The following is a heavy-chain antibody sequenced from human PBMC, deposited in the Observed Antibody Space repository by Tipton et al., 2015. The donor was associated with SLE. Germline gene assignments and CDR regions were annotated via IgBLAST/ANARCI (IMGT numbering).Heavy chain of an antibody. V-gene: IGHV4-34*01. CDR1: GGSFSGYY. CDR3: ATGGWTYYFDY. Sequence: TLSLTCAVYGGSFSGYYWSWIRQPPGKGLEWIGEINHSGSTNYNPSLKSRVTISVDTSKNQFSLKLSSVTAADTAVYYCATGGWTYYFDYWGQGTLVTVSS. D-gene: IGHD6-19*01. CDR2: INHSGST. J-gene: IGHJ4*02.